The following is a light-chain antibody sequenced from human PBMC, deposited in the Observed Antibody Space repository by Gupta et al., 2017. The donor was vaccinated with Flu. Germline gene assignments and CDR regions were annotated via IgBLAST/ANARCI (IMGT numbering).Light chain of an antibody. J-gene: IGLJ3*02. CDR2: DDD. CDR1: NIGSET. Sequence: LTQPPSVSVAPGQTASIACGGNNIGSETVHWYQQKPGQAPVLVLYDDDFRPSGIPERFSGSNSGNTATLTIRRVEAGDEADYYCQVWDTASDHWLFGAGTTLTVV. V-gene: IGLV3-21*02. CDR3: QVWDTASDHWL.